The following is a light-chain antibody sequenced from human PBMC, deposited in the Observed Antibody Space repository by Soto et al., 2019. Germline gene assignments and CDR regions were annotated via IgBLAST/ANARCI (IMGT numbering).Light chain of an antibody. V-gene: IGKV3-20*01. J-gene: IGKJ2*01. Sequence: EIVLTQSPGTLSLSPGERATLSCRAGQSVTSNYLAWYQQKPGQAPRLLIYGASSRATGIPDRFSGSGSGTDFTLTISRLEPEDFAVYYCQQYGSSPYTFGQGTMLEIK. CDR1: QSVTSNY. CDR3: QQYGSSPYT. CDR2: GAS.